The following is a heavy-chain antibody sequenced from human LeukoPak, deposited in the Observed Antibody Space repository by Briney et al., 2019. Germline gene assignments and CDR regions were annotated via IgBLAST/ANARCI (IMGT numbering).Heavy chain of an antibody. Sequence: SETLSLTCAVYGGSFSGYYWSWIRQPPGKGLEWIGEINHSGGTNYNPSLKSRVTISVDTSKNQFSLKLSSVTAADTAVYYCATPHYDSSGYYNYWGQGTLVTVSS. CDR3: ATPHYDSSGYYNY. V-gene: IGHV4-34*01. D-gene: IGHD3-22*01. J-gene: IGHJ4*02. CDR2: INHSGGT. CDR1: GGSFSGYY.